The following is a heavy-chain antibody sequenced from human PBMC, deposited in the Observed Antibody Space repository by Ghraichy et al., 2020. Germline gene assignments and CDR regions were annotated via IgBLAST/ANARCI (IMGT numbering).Heavy chain of an antibody. J-gene: IGHJ6*02. CDR2: IWYDGSNK. V-gene: IGHV3-33*08. CDR3: ARVRAASYYYGMDV. Sequence: GGSLRLSCAASGFTFSSYGMHWVRQAPGKGLEWVAVIWYDGSNKYYTDSVKGRFTISRDNSKNTLYLQMNSLRAEDTAVYYCARVRAASYYYGMDVWGQGTTVTVSS. CDR1: GFTFSSYG.